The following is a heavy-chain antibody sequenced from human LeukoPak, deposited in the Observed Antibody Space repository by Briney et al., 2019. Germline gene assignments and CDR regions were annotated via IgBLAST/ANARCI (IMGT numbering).Heavy chain of an antibody. J-gene: IGHJ5*02. CDR2: MNPNSGDT. CDR3: AKDPFDQMLPGNWFDP. Sequence: ASVKVSCKASGYTFADYYIHWVRQAPGQGPEWVGWMNPNSGDTNYARSFQGRVTMTRDTSISTAYMELSRLRFDDTAVYYCAKDPFDQMLPGNWFDPWGQGTLVTVSS. D-gene: IGHD2-2*01. CDR1: GYTFADYY. V-gene: IGHV1-2*02.